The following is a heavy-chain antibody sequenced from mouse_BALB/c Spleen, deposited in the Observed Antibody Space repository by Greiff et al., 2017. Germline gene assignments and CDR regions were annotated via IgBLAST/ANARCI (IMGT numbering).Heavy chain of an antibody. J-gene: IGHJ2*01. Sequence: QVQLKESGAELMKPGASVKISCKATGYTFSSYWIEWVKQRPGHGLEWIGEILPGSGSTNYNEKFKGKATFTADTSSNTAYMQLSSLTSEDSAVYYCARSRDSYYFDYWGQGTTLTVSS. V-gene: IGHV1-9*01. CDR3: ARSRDSYYFDY. CDR1: GYTFSSYW. CDR2: ILPGSGST.